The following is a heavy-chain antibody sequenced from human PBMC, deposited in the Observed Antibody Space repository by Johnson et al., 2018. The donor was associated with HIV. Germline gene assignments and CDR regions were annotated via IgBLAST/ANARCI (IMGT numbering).Heavy chain of an antibody. J-gene: IGHJ3*02. CDR3: ARVGLVHAFDI. D-gene: IGHD6-19*01. CDR2: INQDGTKT. V-gene: IGHV3-7*01. CDR1: GFTFSSYT. Sequence: VQLVESGGGVVQPGRFLRLSCEASGFTFSSYTLHWVRQAPGKGLEWVAHINQDGTKTSLADTVKGRFTIFRDSAKNSLYLQMNSLRAEDTAVYYCARVGLVHAFDIWGQGTMVTVSS.